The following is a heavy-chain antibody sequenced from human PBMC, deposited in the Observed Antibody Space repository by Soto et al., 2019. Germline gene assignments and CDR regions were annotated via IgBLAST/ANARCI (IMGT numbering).Heavy chain of an antibody. CDR3: AKEIIVGATPWKDAFDF. V-gene: IGHV3-23*01. D-gene: IGHD1-26*01. CDR2: IRGGGNSA. J-gene: IGHJ3*01. CDR1: GFTFGGLP. Sequence: EVQLLDSGGDLVQPGGSLRLSCAASGFTFGGLPRSWSPQAPGKGLGWVPVIRGGGNSAYYEASVKGRFTSSRDNSKNTLYLQMNRLRAEDTAIYYCAKEIIVGATPWKDAFDFWGQGTMVSVSS.